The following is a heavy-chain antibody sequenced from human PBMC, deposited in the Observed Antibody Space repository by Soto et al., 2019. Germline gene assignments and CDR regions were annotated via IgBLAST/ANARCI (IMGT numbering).Heavy chain of an antibody. CDR1: GFTFSSYW. V-gene: IGHV3-74*01. D-gene: IGHD5-12*01. Sequence: EVQLVESGGGLVQPGGSLRLSCASSGFTFSSYWMHWVRQTPGKGLEWVSRIKGDGTTTNYADSVRGRFTISRDNAKNTLALQMNSPRVDGKGVYYRARRLTGQFGLGGRGQGTTALVSS. CDR2: IKGDGTTT. CDR3: ARRLTGQFGLGG. J-gene: IGHJ6*02.